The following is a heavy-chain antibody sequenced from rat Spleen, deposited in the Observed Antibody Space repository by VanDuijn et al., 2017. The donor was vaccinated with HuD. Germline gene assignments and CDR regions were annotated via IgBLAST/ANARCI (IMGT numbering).Heavy chain of an antibody. CDR1: GFTFSDYY. CDR2: IIYDGSST. D-gene: IGHD1-6*01. Sequence: EVQLVESGGGLVQPGRSLKLSCAASGFTFSDYYMAWVRQAPKKGLEWVATIIYDGSSTYYRDSVKGRFTISRDTAQNTLYLQMNSLRSEDTATYYCTRAMYTTDYYFAKGYYVMDAWGQGASVTVSS. V-gene: IGHV5-7*01. J-gene: IGHJ4*01. CDR3: TRAMYTTDYYFAKGYYVMDA.